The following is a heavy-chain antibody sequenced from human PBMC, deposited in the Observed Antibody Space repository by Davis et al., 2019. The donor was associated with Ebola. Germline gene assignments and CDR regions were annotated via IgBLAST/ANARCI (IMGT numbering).Heavy chain of an antibody. V-gene: IGHV3-53*01. J-gene: IGHJ4*02. CDR1: GFTVSSNY. CDR2: IYSGGST. CDR3: ASTWDGNSYFDF. D-gene: IGHD4-23*01. Sequence: GESLKISCAASGFTVSSNYMSWVRQAPGKGLEWVSVIYSGGSTYYADSVKGRFTISRDNSKNTLYLQMNSLRAEDTAVYYCASTWDGNSYFDFWGQGTLVTVSS.